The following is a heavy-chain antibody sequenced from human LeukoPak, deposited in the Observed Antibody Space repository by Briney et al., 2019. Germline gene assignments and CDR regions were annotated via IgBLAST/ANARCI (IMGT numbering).Heavy chain of an antibody. CDR3: ARGDEYTTSP. CDR2: IMRDGGDK. V-gene: IGHV3-7*05. D-gene: IGHD2-2*02. J-gene: IGHJ4*02. CDR1: GFTFSSFW. Sequence: AGGSLRLSCAASGFTFSSFWMSWVRKAPGKGLEWVANIMRDGGDKYYVDSVKGRFSISRDNAKNPLYLHMNSLRAEDTAVYYCARGDEYTTSPWGQGTLVTVSS.